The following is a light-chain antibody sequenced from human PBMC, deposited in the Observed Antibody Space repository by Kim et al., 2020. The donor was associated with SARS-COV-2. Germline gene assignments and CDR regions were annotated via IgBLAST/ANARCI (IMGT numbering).Light chain of an antibody. CDR3: SSYSTGSTLVV. CDR2: DVN. V-gene: IGLV2-14*03. Sequence: QSALTQPASVSGYPGQSITISCAGTSSDIGGSDSVSWYQQHPGRAPKLMVFDVNNRPSWISDRFLGSKSGNTASLTIFGLQADDEADYYCSSYSTGSTLVVFGGGTQLTVL. J-gene: IGLJ2*01. CDR1: SSDIGGSDS.